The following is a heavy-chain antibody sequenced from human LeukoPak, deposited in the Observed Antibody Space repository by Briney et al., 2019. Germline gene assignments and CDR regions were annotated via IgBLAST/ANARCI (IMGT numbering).Heavy chain of an antibody. V-gene: IGHV1-2*02. J-gene: IGHJ2*01. D-gene: IGHD6-13*01. CDR2: INPNSGGT. CDR1: GYTLTGYY. CDR3: ARDLGSSWFYGYFDL. Sequence: GASVKVSCKASGYTLTGYYMHWVRQAPGQGLEWMGWINPNSGGTNYAQKFQGRVTMTRDTSISTAYMELSRLRSDDTAVYYCARDLGSSWFYGYFDLWGRGTLVTVSS.